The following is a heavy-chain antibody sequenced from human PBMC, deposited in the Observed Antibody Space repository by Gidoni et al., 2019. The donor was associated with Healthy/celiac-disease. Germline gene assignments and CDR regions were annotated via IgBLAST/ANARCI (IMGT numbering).Heavy chain of an antibody. CDR3: ARDTYYYDSSGFSY. Sequence: EVQLVESGGGLVKPGGSLRLSCAASGFTFRSYSMNWVRQAPGKGLEWVSSISSSSSYIYYADSVKGRFTISRDNAKNSLYLQMNSLRAEDTAVYYCARDTYYYDSSGFSYWGQGTLVTVSS. V-gene: IGHV3-21*01. CDR2: ISSSSSYI. CDR1: GFTFRSYS. J-gene: IGHJ4*02. D-gene: IGHD3-22*01.